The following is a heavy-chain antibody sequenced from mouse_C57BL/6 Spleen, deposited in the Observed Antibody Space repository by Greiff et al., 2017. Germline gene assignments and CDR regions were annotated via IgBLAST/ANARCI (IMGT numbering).Heavy chain of an antibody. CDR2: IDPSDSYT. CDR1: GYTFTSYW. J-gene: IGHJ1*03. V-gene: IGHV1-50*01. CDR3: VRYGSSIYWYFDV. Sequence: VQLQQPGAELVKPGASVKLSCKASGYTFTSYWMQWVKQRPGQGLEWIGEIDPSDSYTNYNQKFKGKATLTVDTSSSTAYMQLSSLTSEDSAVYYCVRYGSSIYWYFDVWGTGTTVTVSS. D-gene: IGHD1-1*01.